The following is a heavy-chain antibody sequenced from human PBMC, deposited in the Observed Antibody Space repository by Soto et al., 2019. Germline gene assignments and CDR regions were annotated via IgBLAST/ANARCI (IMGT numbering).Heavy chain of an antibody. Sequence: ASETLSLTCIVSGASISSGGYYWSWIRQHPGKGLEWIGYIYYSGSTNYNPSLKSRVTISVDTSKNQFSLKLSSVTAADTAVYYCARDPYGSYWGQGTLVTVSS. CDR3: ARDPYGSY. CDR2: IYYSGST. CDR1: GASISSGGYY. V-gene: IGHV4-61*08. J-gene: IGHJ4*02. D-gene: IGHD3-10*01.